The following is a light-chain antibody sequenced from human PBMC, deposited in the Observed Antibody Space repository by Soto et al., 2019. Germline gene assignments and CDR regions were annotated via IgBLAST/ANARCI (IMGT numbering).Light chain of an antibody. CDR2: GAS. Sequence: EIVLTQSPGTLSLSPGERATLSCRASQSVSSNFLAWYQQRPGQAPRLLIYGASSRATGIPDRFSGSGSGTDFTLTISSLEPEDFAVYYCQQRSNWPPITFGQGTRLEI. V-gene: IGKV3D-20*02. J-gene: IGKJ5*01. CDR1: QSVSSNF. CDR3: QQRSNWPPIT.